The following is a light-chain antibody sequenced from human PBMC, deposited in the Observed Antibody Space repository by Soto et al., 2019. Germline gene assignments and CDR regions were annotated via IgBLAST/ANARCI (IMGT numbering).Light chain of an antibody. CDR3: QQHSNWPWT. J-gene: IGKJ1*01. CDR1: PSVSSY. CDR2: DAS. Sequence: EIVLTHSPAPLSSSPGERATLSCRASPSVSSYLAWYQQKPGQAPRLLIYDASNRATGIPARFSGSGSGTDFTLTISSLEPEDFEVYYCQQHSNWPWTCGQGTKVEIK. V-gene: IGKV3-11*01.